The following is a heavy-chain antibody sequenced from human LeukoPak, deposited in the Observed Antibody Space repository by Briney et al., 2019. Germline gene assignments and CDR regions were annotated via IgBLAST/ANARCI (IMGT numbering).Heavy chain of an antibody. Sequence: ASVKVSCKASGHSFTDYYMHWVRQAPGQGLEWMGWISPRSGDTSYAQKFQGRVTMTRGTSINTVDMDLSGLTSDDTAVFYCARGREIHGGSDTKLDDYWGQGTLVTVSS. V-gene: IGHV1-2*02. CDR3: ARGREIHGGSDTKLDDY. CDR1: GHSFTDYY. D-gene: IGHD3-10*01. CDR2: ISPRSGDT. J-gene: IGHJ4*02.